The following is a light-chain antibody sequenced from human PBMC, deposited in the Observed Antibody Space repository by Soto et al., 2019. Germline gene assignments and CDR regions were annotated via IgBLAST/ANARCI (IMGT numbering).Light chain of an antibody. Sequence: DIQMTQSPSSLSTSVGDRVTITCRASQGICTYLAWYQPKTGKVAKLLIYAASTLQSGVPSRFSGSGSGTEFTLTISSLQPEDVATYYCKKYIRAPRTFGQGTKVEIK. CDR2: AAS. CDR3: KKYIRAPRT. CDR1: QGICTY. J-gene: IGKJ1*01. V-gene: IGKV1-27*01.